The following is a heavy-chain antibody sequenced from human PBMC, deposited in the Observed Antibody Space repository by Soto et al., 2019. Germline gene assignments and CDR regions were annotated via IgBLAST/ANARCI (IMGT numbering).Heavy chain of an antibody. Sequence: GXSVKVSCKASVYSFTAYYIHWVRQAPGQGLECMGWIKPHSGDTGYTQKFQGRVTMTRDTSISTAYMELSSLRYDDTAMYYCARGSAVGGNWFDYWGQGTPVTVSS. J-gene: IGHJ5*01. D-gene: IGHD3-16*01. V-gene: IGHV1-2*02. CDR2: IKPHSGDT. CDR1: VYSFTAYY. CDR3: ARGSAVGGNWFDY.